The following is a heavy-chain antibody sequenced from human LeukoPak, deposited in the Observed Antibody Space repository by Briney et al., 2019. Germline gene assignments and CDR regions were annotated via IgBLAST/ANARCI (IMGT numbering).Heavy chain of an antibody. D-gene: IGHD2-15*01. CDR3: ARDVLRLRAFDI. CDR1: GGYISSSNW. J-gene: IGHJ3*02. V-gene: IGHV4-4*02. CDR2: IYHSGST. Sequence: MSSETLSLTCAVSGGYISSSNWWSWVRQPPGKGLEWIGEIYHSGSTNYNPSLKSRVTISVDKSKNQFSLKLSSVTAADTAVYYCARDVLRLRAFDIWGQGTMVTVSS.